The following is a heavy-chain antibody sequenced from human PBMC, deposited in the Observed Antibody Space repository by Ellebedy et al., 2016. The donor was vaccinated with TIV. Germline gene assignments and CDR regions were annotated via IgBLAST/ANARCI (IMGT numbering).Heavy chain of an antibody. CDR2: IYSGNNT. J-gene: IGHJ5*02. D-gene: IGHD2-2*01. CDR1: GFSVSSNY. V-gene: IGHV3-66*01. CDR3: VRERMPTPT. Sequence: PGGSLRLSCPASGFSVSSNYMTWVRQAPGKGLEWVSVIYSGNNTHYADSVKGRFTISRDTFKNSVYLQMDRLRAEDTALYYCVRERMPTPTWGQGTLVTVSS.